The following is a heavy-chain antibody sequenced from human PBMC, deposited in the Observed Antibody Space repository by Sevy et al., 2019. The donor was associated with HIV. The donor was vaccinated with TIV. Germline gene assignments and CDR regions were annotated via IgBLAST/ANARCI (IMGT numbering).Heavy chain of an antibody. CDR3: AGENAWGRGYS. CDR2: IYYNGHI. CDR1: GGSITSLY. D-gene: IGHD1-26*01. Sequence: SETLSLTCIVSGGSITSLYWNWIRQPPGNGLEWIANIYYNGHINYNPSLKSRVTLSLDTSKNQFSLRLSSVTAADTAMYYCAGENAWGRGYSWGQGTMVTVSS. V-gene: IGHV4-59*08. J-gene: IGHJ4*02.